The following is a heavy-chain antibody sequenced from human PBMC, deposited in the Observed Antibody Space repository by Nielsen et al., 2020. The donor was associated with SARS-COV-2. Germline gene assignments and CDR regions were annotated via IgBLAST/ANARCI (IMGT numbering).Heavy chain of an antibody. Sequence: SETLSLTCTVSGDSISNYCWSWIRQPPGKGLEWIGDICYSGNTNYNPSLKSRVTISVDTSKNQFPLKLSSVTAADTAVYSCARNRWFGESRYGMDVWGQGTTVTVSS. D-gene: IGHD3-10*01. CDR1: GDSISNYC. CDR3: ARNRWFGESRYGMDV. V-gene: IGHV4-59*01. CDR2: ICYSGNT. J-gene: IGHJ6*02.